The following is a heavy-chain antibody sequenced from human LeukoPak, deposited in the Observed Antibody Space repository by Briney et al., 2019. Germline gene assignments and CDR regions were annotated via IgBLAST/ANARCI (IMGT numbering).Heavy chain of an antibody. CDR3: AKVGIRISLTTVDDWYFDL. V-gene: IGHV3-23*01. Sequence: GGSLRLSCAASGFTFSNYAMSWVRQAPGKGLEWVSGISGSGGSTYYADSVKGRLTISRDNSKNTLYLQMDSLRAEDTAVYYCAKVGIRISLTTVDDWYFDLWGRGTLVTVSS. CDR2: ISGSGGST. CDR1: GFTFSNYA. J-gene: IGHJ2*01. D-gene: IGHD3-3*02.